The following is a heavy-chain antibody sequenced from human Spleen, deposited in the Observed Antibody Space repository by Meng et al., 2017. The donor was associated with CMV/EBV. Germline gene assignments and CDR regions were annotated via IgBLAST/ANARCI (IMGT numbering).Heavy chain of an antibody. CDR2: IYSRGST. D-gene: IGHD2-21*02. Sequence: GESLKISCAASGFNVSSNYMSWVRHAPGQGLEWVSLIYSRGSTYYADSVKGRFTISRDKSKNTLYLQMNNLRAEDTAVYYCARDLVTKDRNFGIGLDYYYGMDVWGQGTTVTVSS. V-gene: IGHV3-53*01. J-gene: IGHJ6*02. CDR1: GFNVSSNY. CDR3: ARDLVTKDRNFGIGLDYYYGMDV.